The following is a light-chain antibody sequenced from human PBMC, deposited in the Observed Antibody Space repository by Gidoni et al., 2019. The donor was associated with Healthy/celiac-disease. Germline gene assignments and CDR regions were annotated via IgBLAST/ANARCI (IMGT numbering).Light chain of an antibody. CDR1: QSISSW. Sequence: DIQMTQSPSTLSASVGDRVTITCRASQSISSWLAWYQQKPGKAPKLLIYKASSLDSGVPSRFSGSGSGTEFTLTISSLQPDDFATYYCQQYNSYPCSFXXXTKLEIK. CDR2: KAS. CDR3: QQYNSYPCS. J-gene: IGKJ2*04. V-gene: IGKV1-5*03.